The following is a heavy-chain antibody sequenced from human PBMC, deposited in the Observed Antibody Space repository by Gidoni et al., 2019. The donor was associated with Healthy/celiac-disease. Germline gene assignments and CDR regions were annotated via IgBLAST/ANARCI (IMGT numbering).Heavy chain of an antibody. CDR2: IWYDGSNK. V-gene: IGHV3-33*01. Sequence: QVQLVESGGGVVQPGRSLRLSCASSGFTFSSYGMHWVRQAPGQGLEWVAVIWYDGSNKYYADSVKGRFTIYRDNSKNTLYLQMNSLRAEDTAVYYCARDFGGSGDYWGQGTLVTVSS. D-gene: IGHD3-10*01. CDR1: GFTFSSYG. J-gene: IGHJ4*02. CDR3: ARDFGGSGDY.